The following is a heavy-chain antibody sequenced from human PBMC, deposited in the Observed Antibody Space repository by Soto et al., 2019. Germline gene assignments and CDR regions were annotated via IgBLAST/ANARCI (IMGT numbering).Heavy chain of an antibody. J-gene: IGHJ4*02. Sequence: EVQLLESGGGLVKPGGSLRLSCAASGFSFSTYSMNWVRQAPGKGLEWVSTISYSSSYIFYADSVKGRFTVSRDNAKNSLYLQMNGLRAGDTAVYYCASGALIDRYCIGGYCYSAFDHWGQGTLVTVSS. CDR2: ISYSSSYI. V-gene: IGHV3-21*01. D-gene: IGHD2-15*01. CDR3: ASGALIDRYCIGGYCYSAFDH. CDR1: GFSFSTYS.